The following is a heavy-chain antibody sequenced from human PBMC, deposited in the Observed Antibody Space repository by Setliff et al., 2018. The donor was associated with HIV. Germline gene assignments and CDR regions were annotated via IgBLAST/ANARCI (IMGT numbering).Heavy chain of an antibody. V-gene: IGHV3-7*05. CDR3: ATDCAVVGGTGSLDS. CDR1: GFTFSSSC. D-gene: IGHD1-26*01. CDR2: IKQDGSEK. J-gene: IGHJ4*02. Sequence: PGESLKISCAASGFTFSSSCMNWVRQAPGKGLEWVANIKQDGSEKNYMDSVKGRFTISRDNAKNSLYLQMNSLRVEDTAVYYCATDCAVVGGTGSLDSWGQGTLVTVSS.